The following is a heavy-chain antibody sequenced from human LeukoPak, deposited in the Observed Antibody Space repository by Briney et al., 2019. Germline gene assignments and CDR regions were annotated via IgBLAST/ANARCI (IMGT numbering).Heavy chain of an antibody. CDR1: GYTFTSYD. V-gene: IGHV1-2*02. J-gene: IGHJ6*03. CDR3: ARDQRYCSGGSCYSDYYYYMDV. CDR2: INPNSGGT. Sequence: ASVKVSCKASGYTFTSYDINWVRQATGQGLEWMGWINPNSGGTNYAQKFQGRVTMTRDTSISTAYMELSRLRSDDTAVYYCARDQRYCSGGSCYSDYYYYMDVWGKGTTVTVSS. D-gene: IGHD2-15*01.